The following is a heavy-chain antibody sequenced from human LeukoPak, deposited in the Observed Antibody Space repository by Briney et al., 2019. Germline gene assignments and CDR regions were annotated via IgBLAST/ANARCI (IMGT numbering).Heavy chain of an antibody. CDR3: ARYGSGNYYHRGFDS. J-gene: IGHJ4*02. CDR2: IYYSGTT. Sequence: PSETLSLTCTVSGGSISSGDYYWSWIRQPPGKGLEWIGYIYYSGTTSYNPSLRSRLTISVDTSKNQFSLRLTSVTAADAAVYYCARYGSGNYYHRGFDSWGQGTLVTVSS. CDR1: GGSISSGDYY. D-gene: IGHD3-10*01. V-gene: IGHV4-61*08.